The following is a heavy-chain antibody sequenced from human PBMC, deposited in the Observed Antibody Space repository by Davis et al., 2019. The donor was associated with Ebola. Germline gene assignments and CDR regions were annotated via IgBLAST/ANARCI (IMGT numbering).Heavy chain of an antibody. CDR1: GRSISSYY. CDR2: IYYSGST. Sequence: PSETLSLTCTVSGRSISSYYWSWIRPPPGKGLEWIGYIYYSGSTNYNPSLKSRVTISVDTSKNQFSLKLSSVTAADTAVYYCARGLSSSWHYYYYYGMDVWGQGTTVTVSS. J-gene: IGHJ6*02. CDR3: ARGLSSSWHYYYYYGMDV. V-gene: IGHV4-59*08. D-gene: IGHD6-13*01.